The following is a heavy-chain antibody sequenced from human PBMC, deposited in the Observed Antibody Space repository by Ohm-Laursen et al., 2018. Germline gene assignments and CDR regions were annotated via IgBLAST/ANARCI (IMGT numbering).Heavy chain of an antibody. CDR1: GFAFSSYS. CDR3: AKNRYGSGSALDY. CDR2: ISSSSSYI. J-gene: IGHJ4*02. Sequence: GSLRLSCAASGFAFSSYSMNWVRQAPGKGLEWVSSISSSSSYIYYADSVKGRLTISRDNSKNTLYVQMNSLRAEDTAVYYCAKNRYGSGSALDYWGQGALVTVSS. D-gene: IGHD3-10*01. V-gene: IGHV3-21*04.